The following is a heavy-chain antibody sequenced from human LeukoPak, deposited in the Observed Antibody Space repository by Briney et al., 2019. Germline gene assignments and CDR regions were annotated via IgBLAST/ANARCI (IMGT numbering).Heavy chain of an antibody. CDR1: GDTFTSYG. CDR2: ISANNGNT. D-gene: IGHD3-10*01. Sequence: ASVKVSCKASGDTFTSYGISWVRQAPGQGLEWMGWISANNGNTNYAQKRQGRVTMTTDTSTSTAYMELRSLRSDDTAVYYCARGWGPMVRGVIKTYLFDYWGQGTLVTAST. CDR3: ARGWGPMVRGVIKTYLFDY. V-gene: IGHV1-18*01. J-gene: IGHJ4*02.